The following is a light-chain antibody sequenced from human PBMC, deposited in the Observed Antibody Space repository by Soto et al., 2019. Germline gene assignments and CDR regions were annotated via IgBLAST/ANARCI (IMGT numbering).Light chain of an antibody. CDR2: DAS. Sequence: EIVLTQSPATLSLSPGERATLSCRASQSVGGHLAWYQQKPGQAPRLLIYDASDRATGIPARFSGSGSETDFTLTISSLEPVDFAVYYCQQRNNWPPSITFGQGPDWRLN. CDR3: QQRNNWPPSIT. J-gene: IGKJ5*01. CDR1: QSVGGH. V-gene: IGKV3-11*01.